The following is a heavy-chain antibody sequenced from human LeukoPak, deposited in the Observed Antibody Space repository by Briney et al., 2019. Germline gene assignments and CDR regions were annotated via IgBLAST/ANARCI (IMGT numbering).Heavy chain of an antibody. V-gene: IGHV4-30-4*07. J-gene: IGHJ4*02. D-gene: IGHD3-22*01. CDR2: IYYSGST. Sequence: SETLSLTCAVSGGSISSGGYSWSWIRQPPGKGLEWIGYIYYSGSTYYNPSLKSRVTISVDTSKNQFSLKLSSVTAADTAVYYCARGFYDSSGYYGFDYWGQGTLVTVSS. CDR3: ARGFYDSSGYYGFDY. CDR1: GGSISSGGYS.